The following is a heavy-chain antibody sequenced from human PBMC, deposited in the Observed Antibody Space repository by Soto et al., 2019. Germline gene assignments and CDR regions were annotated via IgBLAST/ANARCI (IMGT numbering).Heavy chain of an antibody. CDR1: GGSISSYY. J-gene: IGHJ5*02. CDR2: IYYSGTT. Sequence: SETLSLTCTVSGGSISSYYWSWIRQPPGKGLEWIGYIYYSGTTNYNPSLKSRVTISVDTSKNQFSLKLSSVTPADTAVYYCARGGSWFDPWGQGTLVTVS. V-gene: IGHV4-59*01. D-gene: IGHD3-16*01. CDR3: ARGGSWFDP.